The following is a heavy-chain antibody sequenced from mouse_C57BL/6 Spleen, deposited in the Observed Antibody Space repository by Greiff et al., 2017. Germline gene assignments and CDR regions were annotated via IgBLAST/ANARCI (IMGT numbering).Heavy chain of an antibody. V-gene: IGHV14-2*01. J-gene: IGHJ3*01. CDR1: GFNFNDYY. CDR3: ARLGRSYDAY. D-gene: IGHD1-1*01. Sequence: EVQLQQSGAELVKPGASVKLSCTASGFNFNDYYMHWVKQRPGQGLEWIGRIDPEDGETNYAAKFKGKATITADKSSNTAYLQLSSLTSEDSAVYYCARLGRSYDAYWGKGTLVTVSA. CDR2: IDPEDGET.